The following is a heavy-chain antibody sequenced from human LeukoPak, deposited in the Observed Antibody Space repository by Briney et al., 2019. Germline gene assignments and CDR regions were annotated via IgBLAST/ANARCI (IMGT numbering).Heavy chain of an antibody. D-gene: IGHD3-3*01. CDR1: GASLSGYY. V-gene: IGHV4-34*01. CDR3: ARRDFWSGYYNY. J-gene: IGHJ4*02. CDR2: INHRGSP. Sequence: SETLSLTCAVYGASLSGYYWSWIRQAPGKGLEWIGEINHRGSPKNNPSLKSRVTISEETPKNQFSLKLSSVTAADTAVYYCARRDFWSGYYNYWGQGTLVTVSS.